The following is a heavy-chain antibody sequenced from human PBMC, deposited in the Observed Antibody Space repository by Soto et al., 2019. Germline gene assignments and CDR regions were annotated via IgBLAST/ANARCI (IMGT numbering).Heavy chain of an antibody. J-gene: IGHJ6*02. CDR3: AKGGYCSGGSCPLENGMDV. CDR2: ISYDGSNK. Sequence: GGSLRLSCAASGFTFSSYGMHWVRQAPGKGLEWVAVISYDGSNKYYADSVKGRFTISRDNSKNTLYLQMNSLRAEDTAVYYCAKGGYCSGGSCPLENGMDVWGQGTTVTVSS. D-gene: IGHD2-15*01. CDR1: GFTFSSYG. V-gene: IGHV3-30*18.